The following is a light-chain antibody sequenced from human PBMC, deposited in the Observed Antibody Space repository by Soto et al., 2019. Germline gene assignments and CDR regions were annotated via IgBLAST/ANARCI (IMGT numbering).Light chain of an antibody. CDR2: GAS. CDR3: QQYSNWPWT. Sequence: EIVMTQSPATLSVSPGEKATLSCRASQSVTSYLAWYQQTPGQAPRLLIQGASARATDVPARFSGSGSGTEFTLTISSLLSEDFAVYYCQQYSNWPWTFGQGTKVEI. CDR1: QSVTSY. J-gene: IGKJ1*01. V-gene: IGKV3-15*01.